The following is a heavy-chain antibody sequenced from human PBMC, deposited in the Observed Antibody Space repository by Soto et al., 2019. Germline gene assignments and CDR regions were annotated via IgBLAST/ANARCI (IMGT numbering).Heavy chain of an antibody. CDR2: INSDGSTT. V-gene: IGHV3-74*01. J-gene: IGHJ4*02. CDR1: GFTFSNHW. Sequence: PGGSLRLSCAASGFTFSNHWMHWVRQAPGKGLVWVSRINSDGSTTTYADSVKGRFTISRDNAKNTLYLQLNSLRAEDTALYYCARGYSSGPAYWGQGTLVTVYS. CDR3: ARGYSSGPAY. D-gene: IGHD6-19*01.